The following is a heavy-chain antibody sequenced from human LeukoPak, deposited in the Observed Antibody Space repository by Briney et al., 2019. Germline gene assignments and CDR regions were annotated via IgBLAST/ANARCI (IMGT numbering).Heavy chain of an antibody. CDR1: GFTFNTYW. Sequence: GGSLRLSCAASGFTFNTYWMHWVRQAPGKGLVWVSHINSDGRSTTYADSVKGRFTISRDNAKNTLYLQMNSLRAEDTAVYYCARDRGYSPDYWGQGILVTVSS. V-gene: IGHV3-74*01. CDR2: INSDGRST. CDR3: ARDRGYSPDY. J-gene: IGHJ4*02. D-gene: IGHD5-18*01.